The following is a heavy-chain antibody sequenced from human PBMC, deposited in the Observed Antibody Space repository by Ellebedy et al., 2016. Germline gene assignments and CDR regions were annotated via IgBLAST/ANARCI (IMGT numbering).Heavy chain of an antibody. V-gene: IGHV4-34*01. J-gene: IGHJ3*02. CDR3: ARFPPIRYCSSTSCLRGAFDI. D-gene: IGHD2-2*01. Sequence: SETLSLXXAVYGGSFSGYYWSWIRQPPGKGLEWIGEINHSGSTNYNPSLKSRVTISVDTSKNQFSLKLSSVTAADTAVYYCARFPPIRYCSSTSCLRGAFDIWGQGTMVTVSS. CDR2: INHSGST. CDR1: GGSFSGYY.